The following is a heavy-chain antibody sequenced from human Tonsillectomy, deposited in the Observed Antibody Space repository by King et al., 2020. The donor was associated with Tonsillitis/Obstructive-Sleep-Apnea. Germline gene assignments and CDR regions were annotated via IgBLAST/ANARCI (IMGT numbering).Heavy chain of an antibody. Sequence: VQLVESGGGLVQPGGSLRLSCAASGFTVSSNYMSWVRQAPGKGLEWVSVIYSGGATYYADSVKGRFTISRDNSKNTLYLQMNSLIAGDTAVYYCARGSPGIAAAGTLVSSDYWGQGTLVTVST. J-gene: IGHJ4*02. V-gene: IGHV3-66*01. CDR2: IYSGGAT. CDR3: ARGSPGIAAAGTLVSSDY. D-gene: IGHD6-13*01. CDR1: GFTVSSNY.